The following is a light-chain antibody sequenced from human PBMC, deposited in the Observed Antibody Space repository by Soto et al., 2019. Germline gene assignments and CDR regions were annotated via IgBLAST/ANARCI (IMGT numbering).Light chain of an antibody. V-gene: IGKV1-12*02. J-gene: IGKJ4*01. CDR2: AAS. Sequence: DNRLSHSLSSVSASLLDRMTIXLRASQGISSWLAWYQQKPGKAPKLLIYAASSLQIGVPSRFSGSGSGTDFTLTISSLQPEDFATYYCQQLESYPSTFGGGTKVDNK. CDR3: QQLESYPST. CDR1: QGISSW.